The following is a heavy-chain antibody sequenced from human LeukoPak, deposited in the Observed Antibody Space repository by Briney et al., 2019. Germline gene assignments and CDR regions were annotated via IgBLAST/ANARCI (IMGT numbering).Heavy chain of an antibody. CDR1: GFTFSSYS. J-gene: IGHJ6*02. D-gene: IGHD1-26*01. Sequence: GGSLRLSCAASGFTFSSYSMNWVRQAPGKGLEWVSYISSSSSTIYYADSVKGRFTISRDNAKNSLYLQMNSLRAEDTAVYYCARDREPAYHYYGMDVWGQGTTVTVSS. V-gene: IGHV3-48*01. CDR2: ISSSSSTI. CDR3: ARDREPAYHYYGMDV.